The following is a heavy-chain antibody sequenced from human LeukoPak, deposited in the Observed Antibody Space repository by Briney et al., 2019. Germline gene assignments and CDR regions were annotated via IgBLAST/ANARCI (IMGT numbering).Heavy chain of an antibody. Sequence: PSETLSLTCAVYGGSFSGYYWSWIRQPPGKGLEWIGEINHSGSTNYNPSLKSRVTISVDTSKNQFSLKLSSVTAADTAVYYCARGAHSWFGESPGAYYFDYWGQGTLVTVSS. V-gene: IGHV4-34*01. D-gene: IGHD3-10*01. CDR2: INHSGST. CDR1: GGSFSGYY. J-gene: IGHJ4*02. CDR3: ARGAHSWFGESPGAYYFDY.